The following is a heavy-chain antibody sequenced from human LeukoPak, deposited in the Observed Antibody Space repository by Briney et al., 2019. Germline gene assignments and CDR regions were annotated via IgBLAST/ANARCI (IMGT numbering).Heavy chain of an antibody. V-gene: IGHV3-49*04. CDR2: IRSKAYGGTT. CDR1: GFTFGDYA. J-gene: IGHJ4*02. CDR3: ARDTDCSGGSCYSYYFDY. Sequence: GGSLRLSCTASGFTFGDYAMSWVRQAPGKGLEWVGFIRSKAYGGTTEYAASVKGRFTISRDDSKSIAYLQMNSLKTEDTAVYYCARDTDCSGGSCYSYYFDYWGQGTLVTVSS. D-gene: IGHD2-15*01.